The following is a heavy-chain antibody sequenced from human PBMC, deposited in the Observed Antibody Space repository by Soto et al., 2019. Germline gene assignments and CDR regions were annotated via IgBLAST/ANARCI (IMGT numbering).Heavy chain of an antibody. J-gene: IGHJ3*02. D-gene: IGHD3-22*01. Sequence: QVQLVESGGGVVQPGRSLRLSCAASGFTFSSYGMHWVRQAPGKGLEWVAVIWYDGSNKYYADSVKGRFTISRDNSKNTLYLQMNSLRAEDTAVYYCARDDSSGYYYVTDDAFDIWGQGTMVTVSS. CDR1: GFTFSSYG. V-gene: IGHV3-33*01. CDR2: IWYDGSNK. CDR3: ARDDSSGYYYVTDDAFDI.